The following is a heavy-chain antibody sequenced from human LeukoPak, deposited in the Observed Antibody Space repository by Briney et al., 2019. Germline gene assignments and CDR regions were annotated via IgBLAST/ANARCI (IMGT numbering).Heavy chain of an antibody. CDR1: GGSVSSGNYY. D-gene: IGHD5-24*01. CDR3: ARGGQEMATILTMFDP. CDR2: IYYSGST. Sequence: SETLSLTCTVSGGSVSSGNYYWSWIRQPPGKGLEWIGYIYYSGSTNYNPSLKSRVTISVDTSKNQFSLKLSSVTAADTAVYYCARGGQEMATILTMFDPWGQGTLVTVSS. V-gene: IGHV4-61*01. J-gene: IGHJ5*02.